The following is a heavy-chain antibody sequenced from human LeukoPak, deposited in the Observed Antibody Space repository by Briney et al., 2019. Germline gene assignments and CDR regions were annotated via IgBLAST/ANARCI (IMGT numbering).Heavy chain of an antibody. Sequence: GGSLRLSCAASGFTFSDYYMTWIRQAPGKGLEWVSYISSSGSIIYYADSVKGRFIISRDNAKNSLYLQTNSLRAEDTAVYFCARVGYDSSGRFDYWGQGTLVTVSS. CDR2: ISSSGSII. CDR1: GFTFSDYY. CDR3: ARVGYDSSGRFDY. V-gene: IGHV3-11*04. D-gene: IGHD3-22*01. J-gene: IGHJ4*02.